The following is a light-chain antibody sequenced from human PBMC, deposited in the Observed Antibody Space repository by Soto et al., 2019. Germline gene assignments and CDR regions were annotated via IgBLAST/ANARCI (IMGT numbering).Light chain of an antibody. J-gene: IGLJ1*01. CDR3: CSYAGSIYV. V-gene: IGLV2-11*01. CDR1: SSDVGGYNY. Sequence: SVLTQPRSVSGSPGQSVTISCTGTSSDVGGYNYVSWYQHHPGKAPKLMIYDVSKRPSGVPDRFSGSKSGNTASLTISGLQAEDEADYSCCSYAGSIYVFGTGTKVTVL. CDR2: DVS.